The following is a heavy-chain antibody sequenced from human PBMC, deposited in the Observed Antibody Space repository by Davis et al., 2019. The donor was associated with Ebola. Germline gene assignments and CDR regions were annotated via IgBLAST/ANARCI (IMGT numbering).Heavy chain of an antibody. CDR3: AITPYYYYGLDV. Sequence: SETLSLTCTVSGCSISSYYCSWIRQPLGKELEWIGYIYYSGSINYNPSLKSRVTISVETYTNQFSLKLSSVTAADTAVYYCAITPYYYYGLDVWGQGTTVTVSS. CDR2: IYYSGSI. V-gene: IGHV4-59*08. J-gene: IGHJ6*02. CDR1: GCSISSYY.